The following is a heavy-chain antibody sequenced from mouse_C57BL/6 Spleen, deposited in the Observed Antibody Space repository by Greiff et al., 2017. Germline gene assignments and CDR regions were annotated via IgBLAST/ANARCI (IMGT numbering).Heavy chain of an antibody. V-gene: IGHV1-72*01. CDR3: ARAWDGENYCAMDY. D-gene: IGHD4-1*01. Sequence: QVQLQQPGAELVKPGASVKLSCKASGYTFTSYWMNWVKQRPGRGLEWIGWIDPKSGGTKSNEKFKSKATLTVDKPSSTAYMQLSILTSEYSAVYYGARAWDGENYCAMDYWGQGTSVTVSS. CDR2: IDPKSGGT. J-gene: IGHJ4*01. CDR1: GYTFTSYW.